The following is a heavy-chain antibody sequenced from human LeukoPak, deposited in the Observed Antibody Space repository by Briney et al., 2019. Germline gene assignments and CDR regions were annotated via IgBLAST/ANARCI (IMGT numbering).Heavy chain of an antibody. J-gene: IGHJ4*02. D-gene: IGHD3-22*01. Sequence: GGSLRLSCALSGFTFSNFSMRWVRQAPGKGLEWVATIRPWGSNTYYVDSVKGGFTLSRDNYKNTLYLQMNSVRAEDTAVYYCARVRESRNCYYSSGCYYWGKGPVVTVA. CDR1: GFTFSNFS. CDR2: IRPWGSNT. V-gene: IGHV3-7*01. CDR3: ARVRESRNCYYSSGCYY.